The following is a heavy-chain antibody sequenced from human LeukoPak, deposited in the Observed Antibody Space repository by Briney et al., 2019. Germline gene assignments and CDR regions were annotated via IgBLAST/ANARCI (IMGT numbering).Heavy chain of an antibody. V-gene: IGHV3-48*03. CDR1: GFTFSSYE. CDR3: ARDSGDGYYRPDYFDY. J-gene: IGHJ4*02. Sequence: PGGSLRLSCAASGFTFSSYEMNWVRQAPGKGLEWVSYISSSGSTIYYADSVKGRFTISRDNAKNSLYLQMNSLRAEDTAVYYCARDSGDGYYRPDYFDYWGQGILVTVSS. CDR2: ISSSGSTI. D-gene: IGHD5-24*01.